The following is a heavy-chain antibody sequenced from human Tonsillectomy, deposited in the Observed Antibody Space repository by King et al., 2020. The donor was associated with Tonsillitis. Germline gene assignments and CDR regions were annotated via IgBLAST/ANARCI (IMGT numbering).Heavy chain of an antibody. CDR1: GFTFSSYG. V-gene: IGHV3-33*05. CDR3: ARERLWSSGWGIDN. CDR2: ISYDGSRT. D-gene: IGHD6-19*01. Sequence: VQLVESGGGVVQPGRPLRLSCAASGFTFSSYGIHWVRQAPGKGLEWVALISYDGSRTYYTDSVQGRFTISRENSNNTLYLQMTSLRTEDTAVYYCARERLWSSGWGIDNWGRGTLVTVSS. J-gene: IGHJ4*02.